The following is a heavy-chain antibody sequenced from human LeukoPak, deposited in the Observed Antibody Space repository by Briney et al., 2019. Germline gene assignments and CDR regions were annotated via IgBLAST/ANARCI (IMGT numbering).Heavy chain of an antibody. J-gene: IGHJ4*02. D-gene: IGHD3-22*01. V-gene: IGHV3-48*01. CDR2: ISSSSSTI. CDR1: GFTFSSYS. CDR3: ARDEYYYDSSGYPRLFDY. Sequence: GGSLRLSCAASGFTFSSYSMNWVRQAPGKGLEWVSYISSSSSTIYYADSVKGRFTISRDNAKNSLYLQMNSLRAEHTAVYYCARDEYYYDSSGYPRLFDYWGQGTLVTVSS.